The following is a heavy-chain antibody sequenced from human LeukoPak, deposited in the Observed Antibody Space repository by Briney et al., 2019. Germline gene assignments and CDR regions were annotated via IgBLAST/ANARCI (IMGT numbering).Heavy chain of an antibody. CDR2: INPNSGGT. CDR1: GYTFTGYY. J-gene: IGHJ5*02. D-gene: IGHD6-19*01. V-gene: IGHV1-2*02. CDR3: AREGGIAVAGTHNWFDP. Sequence: ASVKVSCKASGYTFTGYYMHWVRQAPGQGLEWMGWINPNSGGTNYAQKFQGRVTMTRDTSISTAYMELSRLRSDDTAVYYCAREGGIAVAGTHNWFDPWGQGTLVTVSS.